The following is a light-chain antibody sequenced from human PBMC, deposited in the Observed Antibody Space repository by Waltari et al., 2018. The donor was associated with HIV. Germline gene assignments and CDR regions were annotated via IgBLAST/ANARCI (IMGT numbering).Light chain of an antibody. CDR2: RAS. J-gene: IGKJ3*01. CDR3: LQTYNPPLT. V-gene: IGKV1-39*01. Sequence: DIQMTQSPFFLSASVGDRATVTCRASENINNFVNWFQQKPGRAPILLIYRASTLQRGVPPRFSGRGSGTDFTLTISGLQPEDFATYYCLQTYNPPLTFGPGTKVDIK. CDR1: ENINNF.